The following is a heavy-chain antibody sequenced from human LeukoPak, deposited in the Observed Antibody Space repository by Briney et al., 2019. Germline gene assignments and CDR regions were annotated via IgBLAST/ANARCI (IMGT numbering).Heavy chain of an antibody. Sequence: PGGSLRLSCAASGFTFSSYWMHWVRQAPGKGLVWVSRINSDGSSTNYADSVKGRFTISRDNAKNTLYMQMNGLTAEDTAVYYCARERGSGSYGYYYYIDVWGKGTTVTVSS. CDR1: GFTFSSYW. V-gene: IGHV3-74*01. D-gene: IGHD3-10*01. J-gene: IGHJ6*03. CDR3: ARERGSGSYGYYYYIDV. CDR2: INSDGSST.